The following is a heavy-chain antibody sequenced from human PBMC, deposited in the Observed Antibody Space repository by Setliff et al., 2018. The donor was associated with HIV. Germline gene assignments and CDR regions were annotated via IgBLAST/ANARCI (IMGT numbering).Heavy chain of an antibody. CDR1: GGAINSHC. CDR3: ARHSRRGWFDS. Sequence: SETLSLTCTVSGGAINSHCWSWIRQPPGMRLEWIGFIYYTGITTYIPSFENRVTIEVDTSKNQFSLKLHSVSAADTALYYCARHSRRGWFDSWGQGTLVTVSS. J-gene: IGHJ5*01. V-gene: IGHV4-59*11. CDR2: IYYTGIT. D-gene: IGHD1-1*01.